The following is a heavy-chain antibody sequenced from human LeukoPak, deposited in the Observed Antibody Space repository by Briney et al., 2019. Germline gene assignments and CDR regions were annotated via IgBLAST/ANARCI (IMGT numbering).Heavy chain of an antibody. D-gene: IGHD7-27*01. V-gene: IGHV1-69*05. Sequence: RASVKVSCKASGGTFSSYAISWVRQAPGQGLEWMGGIIPIFGTANYAQKFQGRVTMTSDSSISTAYMELSSLRSEDTAIYYCVRTPPNWGFDYWGQGTLVTVSS. CDR1: GGTFSSYA. CDR2: IIPIFGTA. CDR3: VRTPPNWGFDY. J-gene: IGHJ4*02.